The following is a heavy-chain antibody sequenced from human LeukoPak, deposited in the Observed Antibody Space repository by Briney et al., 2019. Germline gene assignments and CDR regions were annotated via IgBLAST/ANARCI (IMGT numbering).Heavy chain of an antibody. CDR2: ISSSGSTI. CDR3: ARDLYSYPSAAREMATMERAFDI. Sequence: GGSLRLSCAASGFTFSDYYMSWIRQAPGKGLEWVSYISSSGSTIYYADSVKGRFTTSRDNAKNSLYLQMNSLRAEDTAVYYCARDLYSYPSAAREMATMERAFDIWGQGTMVTVSS. J-gene: IGHJ3*02. CDR1: GFTFSDYY. V-gene: IGHV3-11*01. D-gene: IGHD5-24*01.